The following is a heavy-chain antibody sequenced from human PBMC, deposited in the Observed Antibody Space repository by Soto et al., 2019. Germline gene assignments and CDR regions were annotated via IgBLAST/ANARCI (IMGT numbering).Heavy chain of an antibody. Sequence: GASVKVSCKASGYTFTSYGINWVRQAPGQGLEWMGWISAYNGNTNYAQKLQGRVTMTTDTSTSTAYMELRSLRSDDTAVYYCARDWSSSSRWVGYFDYWGQGTLVTVSS. CDR1: GYTFTSYG. D-gene: IGHD6-6*01. CDR3: ARDWSSSSRWVGYFDY. J-gene: IGHJ4*02. V-gene: IGHV1-18*01. CDR2: ISAYNGNT.